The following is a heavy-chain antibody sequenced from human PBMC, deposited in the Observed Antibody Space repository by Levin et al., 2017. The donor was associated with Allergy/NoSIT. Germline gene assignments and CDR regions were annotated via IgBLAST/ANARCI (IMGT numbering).Heavy chain of an antibody. J-gene: IGHJ4*02. V-gene: IGHV4-4*07. D-gene: IGHD3-10*01. CDR3: AREVVRGVVIRENFDY. Sequence: SETLSLTCTVSGGSISNYYWSWIRQPAGKGLEWVGRIYSSGSTNYNPSLKNRVTVSVDTSKNQFSLKLSSVTAADPAVYYCAREVVRGVVIRENFDYWGQGTLVIVSS. CDR2: IYSSGST. CDR1: GGSISNYY.